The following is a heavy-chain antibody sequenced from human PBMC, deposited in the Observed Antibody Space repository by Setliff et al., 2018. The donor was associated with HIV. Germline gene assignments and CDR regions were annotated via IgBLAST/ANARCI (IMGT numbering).Heavy chain of an antibody. D-gene: IGHD3-22*01. CDR2: ISSSSGTI. CDR3: ARSHYDSRGYYYRGDAFDI. V-gene: IGHV3-48*03. CDR1: GFTFSIHE. J-gene: IGHJ3*02. Sequence: PGGSLRLSCSASGFTFSIHEMNWFRQSPGKGLEWLAYISSSSGTILYVDSVQGRFTISRDNAENSLYLQMNSLRAEDTAVYYCARSHYDSRGYYYRGDAFDIWGLGTMVTVSS.